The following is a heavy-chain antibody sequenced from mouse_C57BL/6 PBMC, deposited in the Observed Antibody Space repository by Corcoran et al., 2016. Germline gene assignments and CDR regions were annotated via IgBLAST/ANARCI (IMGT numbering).Heavy chain of an antibody. Sequence: DVQLQESGPGLVKPSQSLSLTCSVTGYSITSGYYWNWVRQFPGNKLEWMGYISYDGSNNYNPSLKNRISITRDTSKNHFFLKLNSVTTEDTATYYWARDYGIRPCFAYWGQGTLVTVSA. CDR3: ARDYGIRPCFAY. J-gene: IGHJ3*01. CDR1: GYSITSGYY. CDR2: ISYDGSN. D-gene: IGHD1-1*01. V-gene: IGHV3-6*01.